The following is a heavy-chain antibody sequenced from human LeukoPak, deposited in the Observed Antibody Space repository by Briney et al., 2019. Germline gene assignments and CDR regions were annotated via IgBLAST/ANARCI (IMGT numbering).Heavy chain of an antibody. J-gene: IGHJ3*02. CDR2: ISNDGNNN. CDR3: ARDYRGVPAFDI. V-gene: IGHV3-30*04. CDR1: GFTFSPYV. Sequence: GGALRLSFAASGFTFSPYVMHGVRPAAGKGLEGVAFISNDGNNNTYAGSVKGRFTISRDNSKTTAYLQMNSLRAEDTAVYYCARDYRGVPAFDIWGQGTMVTVSS.